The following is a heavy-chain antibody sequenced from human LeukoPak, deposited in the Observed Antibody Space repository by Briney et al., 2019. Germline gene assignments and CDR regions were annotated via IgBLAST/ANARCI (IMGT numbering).Heavy chain of an antibody. CDR1: GFTFSDYY. CDR3: ATDIRAVGDSRYFDY. J-gene: IGHJ4*02. V-gene: IGHV3-11*01. D-gene: IGHD1-26*01. Sequence: GGSLRLSCAASGFTFSDYYMSWIRQSPGKGLEWLSHIGRNGDDKNYADSVKGRFTISRDNAENSLYLQMNSLRIDDTGIYYCATDIRAVGDSRYFDYWGQGALATVSS. CDR2: IGRNGDDK.